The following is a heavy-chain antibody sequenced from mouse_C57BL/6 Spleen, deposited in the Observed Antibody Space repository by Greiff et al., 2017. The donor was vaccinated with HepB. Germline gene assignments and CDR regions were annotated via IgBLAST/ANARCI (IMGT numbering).Heavy chain of an antibody. CDR3: SSLITSGTRCAIDY. V-gene: IGHV1-74*01. J-gene: IGHJ4*01. Sequence: VQLQQPGAELVKPGASVKMSCKASGYTFTSYWMHWVKQRPGQGLEWIGRIDPSDSDTNYNQKFKGKATLTVDKSSSTAYMQLSSLTSEDSAVYDCSSLITSGTRCAIDYWGQGTSVTVSS. CDR1: GYTFTSYW. D-gene: IGHD1-1*01. CDR2: IDPSDSDT.